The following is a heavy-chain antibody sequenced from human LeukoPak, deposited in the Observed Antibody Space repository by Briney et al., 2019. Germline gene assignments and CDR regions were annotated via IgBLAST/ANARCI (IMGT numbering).Heavy chain of an antibody. CDR2: IYTSGST. J-gene: IGHJ4*02. CDR3: ARENSGSYREFDY. CDR1: GGSISSYY. V-gene: IGHV4-4*07. Sequence: SETLSLTCTVSGGSISSYYWSWIRQPAGKGLEWIGRIYTSGSTNYNASLKNRVSMSVEKYQNQFSLKLSSVTGADTAVFYCARENSGSYREFDYWGQGTLVTVSS. D-gene: IGHD1-26*01.